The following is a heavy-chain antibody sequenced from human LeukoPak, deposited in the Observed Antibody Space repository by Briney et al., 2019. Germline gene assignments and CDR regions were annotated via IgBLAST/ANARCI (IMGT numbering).Heavy chain of an antibody. J-gene: IGHJ4*02. CDR1: GGSISSYY. CDR2: IYTSGTT. D-gene: IGHD7-27*01. V-gene: IGHV4-4*07. CDR3: ARDLAAVNWGIDC. Sequence: PSETLSLTCTVSGGSISSYYWSWIRQPAGKGLEWIGRIYTSGTTNYNPSLKSRVTISADTSKNQFSLILRSVTAADTAVYYCARDLAAVNWGIDCWGQGTLVTVSS.